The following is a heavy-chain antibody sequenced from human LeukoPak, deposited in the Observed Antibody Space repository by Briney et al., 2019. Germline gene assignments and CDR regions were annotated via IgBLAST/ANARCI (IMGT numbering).Heavy chain of an antibody. CDR3: APHPTVIVVGNWFDP. V-gene: IGHV3-21*04. CDR2: ISSSSSYI. J-gene: IGHJ5*02. D-gene: IGHD3-22*01. Sequence: PGGSLRLSCAASGFTFSSYSMNWVRQAPGKGLEWVSSISSSSSYIYYADSVKGRFTISRDNSKNTLYLQMNSLRAEDTAVYYCAPHPTVIVVGNWFDPWGQGTLVTVSS. CDR1: GFTFSSYS.